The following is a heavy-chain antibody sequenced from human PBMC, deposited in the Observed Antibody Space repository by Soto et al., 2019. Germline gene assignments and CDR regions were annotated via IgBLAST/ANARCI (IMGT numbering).Heavy chain of an antibody. CDR2: IYYSGRT. V-gene: IGHV4-31*03. CDR1: GGSISSGGYY. CDR3: ARGWLQLEDPQGPVDY. J-gene: IGHJ4*02. Sequence: QVQLQESGPGLVKPSQTLSLTCTVSGGSISSGGYYWSWIRQHPGKGLEWIGYIYYSGRTYYNPSLKRRVTISVDTSKNQFSLKLSSVTAADTAVYYCARGWLQLEDPQGPVDYWGQGTLVTVSS. D-gene: IGHD5-12*01.